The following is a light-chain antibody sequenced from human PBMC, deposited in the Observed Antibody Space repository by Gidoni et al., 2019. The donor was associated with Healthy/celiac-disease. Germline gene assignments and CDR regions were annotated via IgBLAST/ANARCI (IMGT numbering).Light chain of an antibody. CDR2: AAS. Sequence: DIKMTQSPSSLSASVGDRVTITCRASQGISNDLAWYQQKPGKVPKLLIYAASTLQSGVPSRFSGSGSGTDFTLTISSLQPEDVATYYCQKYNGALWTFGQGTKVEIK. V-gene: IGKV1-27*01. CDR3: QKYNGALWT. J-gene: IGKJ1*01. CDR1: QGISND.